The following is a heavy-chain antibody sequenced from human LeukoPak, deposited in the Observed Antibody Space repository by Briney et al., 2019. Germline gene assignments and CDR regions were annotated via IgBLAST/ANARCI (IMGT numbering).Heavy chain of an antibody. J-gene: IGHJ4*02. Sequence: SETLSLTCAVSGGSFSGYYWSWIRQPPGKGLEWIGEINHSGSTNYNPSLKSRVTISINTSKNQFSLKLSSVTAADTAVYYCARLAALPDYWGQGTLVTVSS. CDR3: ARLAALPDY. D-gene: IGHD6-6*01. CDR2: INHSGST. CDR1: GGSFSGYY. V-gene: IGHV4-34*01.